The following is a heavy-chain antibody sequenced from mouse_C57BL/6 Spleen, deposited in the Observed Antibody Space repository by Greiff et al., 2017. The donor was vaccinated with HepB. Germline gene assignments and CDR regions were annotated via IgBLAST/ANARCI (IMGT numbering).Heavy chain of an antibody. CDR2: IYPRDGST. CDR1: GYTFTSYD. D-gene: IGHD3-3*01. CDR3: ARRIRGWEDY. Sequence: VKLVESGPELVKPGASVKLSCKASGYTFTSYDINWVKQRPGQGLEWIGWIYPRDGSTKYNEKFKGKATLTVDTSSSTAYMELHSLTSEDSAVYFCARRIRGWEDYWGQGTTLTVSS. V-gene: IGHV1-85*01. J-gene: IGHJ2*01.